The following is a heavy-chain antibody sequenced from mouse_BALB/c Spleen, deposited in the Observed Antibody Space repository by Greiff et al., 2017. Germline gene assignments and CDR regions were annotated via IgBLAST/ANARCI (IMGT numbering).Heavy chain of an antibody. CDR1: GFTFTDYY. D-gene: IGHD2-1*01. Sequence: EVKLVESGGGLVQPGGSLRLSCATSGFTFTDYYMSWVRQPPGKALEWLGFIRNKANGYTTEYSASVKGRFTISRDNSQSILYLQMNTLRAEDSATYYCARDIGGRGYGNYAMDYWGQGTSVTVSS. CDR2: IRNKANGYTT. J-gene: IGHJ4*01. V-gene: IGHV7-3*02. CDR3: ARDIGGRGYGNYAMDY.